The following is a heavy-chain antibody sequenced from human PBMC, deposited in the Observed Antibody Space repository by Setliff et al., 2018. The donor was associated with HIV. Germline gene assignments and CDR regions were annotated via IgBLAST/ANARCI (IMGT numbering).Heavy chain of an antibody. CDR2: ISYTGIT. D-gene: IGHD6-19*01. Sequence: SETLSLTCTVSGGSISRGSYSWGWIRQPPGKGLEWIGSISYTGITNYNPSLKSRVTISVDTSQNQFSLKLTSVTAADTAVYYCARLRQWLAFFDSWGQRTLVTVSS. J-gene: IGHJ4*02. V-gene: IGHV4-39*01. CDR1: GGSISRGSYS. CDR3: ARLRQWLAFFDS.